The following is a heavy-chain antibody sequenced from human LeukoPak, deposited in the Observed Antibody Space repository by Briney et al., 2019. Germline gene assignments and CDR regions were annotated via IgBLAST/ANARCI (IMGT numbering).Heavy chain of an antibody. CDR1: GYTFTSYD. Sequence: ASVKVSCKASGYTFTSYDINWVRQATGQGLEWMGWMNPNSGNTSYAQKFQGRGTITRNTSISTAYMELSSLRSEDTAVYYCARESGDSSGSPFRDWGQGTLVTVSS. V-gene: IGHV1-8*03. J-gene: IGHJ4*02. CDR2: MNPNSGNT. CDR3: ARESGDSSGSPFRD. D-gene: IGHD3-22*01.